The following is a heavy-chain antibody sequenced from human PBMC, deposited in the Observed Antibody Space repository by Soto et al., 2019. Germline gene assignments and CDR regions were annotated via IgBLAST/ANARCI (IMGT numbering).Heavy chain of an antibody. CDR3: ARDNGIAGSFDP. Sequence: EVQLLESGGGLVQPGGSLRLSCAASGFTFSSYAMNWVRQAPGKGLEWVSAISGSGGSTYYADSVKGRFTISRDNSKNTLYLQMNSLRDEDTSVYYCARDNGIAGSFDPWGQGTLVTVSS. V-gene: IGHV3-23*01. J-gene: IGHJ5*02. CDR1: GFTFSSYA. D-gene: IGHD6-13*01. CDR2: ISGSGGST.